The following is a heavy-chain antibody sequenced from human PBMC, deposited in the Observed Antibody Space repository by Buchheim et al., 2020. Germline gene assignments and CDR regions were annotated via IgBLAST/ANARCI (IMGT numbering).Heavy chain of an antibody. V-gene: IGHV3-7*03. CDR1: GFTFTNYW. J-gene: IGHJ6*02. CDR2: MKQDGSEK. Sequence: EVQLVESGGDLVQPGGSLRLSCAASGFTFTNYWMTWVRQAPGKGLEWVAYMKQDGSEKYYVDSVKGRFTISRDNARKSLSLQMNSLKTDDTAVYYCARGRGVDVWGQGTT. CDR3: ARGRGVDV.